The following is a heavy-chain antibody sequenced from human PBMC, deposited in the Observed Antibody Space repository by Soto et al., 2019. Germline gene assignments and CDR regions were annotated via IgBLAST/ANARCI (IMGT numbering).Heavy chain of an antibody. Sequence: GSSVKVSCKASGYPFTSYGIHWVRQAPGQRLEWMGWINAANGDTKYSPKFQGRVTITRDTSASTAYMELSSLRSEDTAVYYCVSRHVSANGINWSDPWGQGTLVNVSS. CDR1: GYPFTSYG. D-gene: IGHD6-13*01. V-gene: IGHV1-3*01. CDR2: INAANGDT. J-gene: IGHJ5*02. CDR3: VSRHVSANGINWSDP.